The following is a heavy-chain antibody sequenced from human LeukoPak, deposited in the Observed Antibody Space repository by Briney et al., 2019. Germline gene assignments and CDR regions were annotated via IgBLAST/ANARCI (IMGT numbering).Heavy chain of an antibody. CDR2: INHSGST. J-gene: IGHJ4*02. CDR3: ARLPLGELSSYFDY. Sequence: SETLSLTCAVYGGSFSGYYWSWIRQPPGKGLEWIGEINHSGSTNYNPSLKSRVTISVDTSKNQFSLKLSSVTAADTAVYYCARLPLGELSSYFDYWGQGTLVTVSS. V-gene: IGHV4-34*01. CDR1: GGSFSGYY. D-gene: IGHD3-16*02.